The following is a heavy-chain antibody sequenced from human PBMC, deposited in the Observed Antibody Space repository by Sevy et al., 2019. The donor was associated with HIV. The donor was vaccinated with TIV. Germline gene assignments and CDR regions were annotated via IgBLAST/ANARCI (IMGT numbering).Heavy chain of an antibody. V-gene: IGHV3-49*03. CDR3: TRDHLGGFRESFDF. CDR1: GFTFGDYA. J-gene: IGHJ4*02. D-gene: IGHD3-10*01. CDR2: IRSKAYGGTA. Sequence: GGSLRLSCTASGFTFGDYAMSWFRQAPGKGLEWISFIRSKAYGGTAEYAASVKGRFTISRDDSKSIAYLQMNSLKIGDTAMYYCTRDHLGGFRESFDFWGQGALVTVSS.